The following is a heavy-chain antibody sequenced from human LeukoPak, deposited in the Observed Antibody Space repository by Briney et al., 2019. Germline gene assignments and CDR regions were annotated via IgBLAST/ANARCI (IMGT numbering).Heavy chain of an antibody. CDR3: ARFTPQGYGWGGYNRFDP. Sequence: SETLSLTCTVSGGSISSYYWSWIRQPPGKGLEWIGYIYYSGSTNYNPSLKSRVTISVDTSKNQFSLKLSSVTAADTAVYYCARFTPQGYGWGGYNRFDPWGQGTLVTVSS. J-gene: IGHJ5*02. CDR2: IYYSGST. D-gene: IGHD3-16*01. CDR1: GGSISSYY. V-gene: IGHV4-59*01.